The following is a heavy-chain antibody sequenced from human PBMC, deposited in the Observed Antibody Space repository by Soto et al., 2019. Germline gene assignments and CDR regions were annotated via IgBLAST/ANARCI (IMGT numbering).Heavy chain of an antibody. D-gene: IGHD2-15*01. CDR3: ARALDCSGGSCYPRGFDY. Sequence: QVQLVQSGAEVKKPGSSVKVSCKASGGTFSSYTISWVRQAPGQGLEWMGRIIPILGIANYAQKFQGRVTITADKSTSTAYMELSSLRSEDTAVYYCARALDCSGGSCYPRGFDYWGKGTLVTVSS. CDR2: IIPILGIA. J-gene: IGHJ4*02. V-gene: IGHV1-69*02. CDR1: GGTFSSYT.